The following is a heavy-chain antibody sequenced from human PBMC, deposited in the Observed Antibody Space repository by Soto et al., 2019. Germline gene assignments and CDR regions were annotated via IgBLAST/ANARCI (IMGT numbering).Heavy chain of an antibody. V-gene: IGHV3-15*07. CDR2: IKSKTDGGTT. CDR3: TTGLGGYDYYFDY. J-gene: IGHJ4*02. CDR1: GFTFSNAW. D-gene: IGHD5-12*01. Sequence: EVQLVESGGGLVKPGGSLRLSCAASGFTFSNAWMNWVRQAPGKGLEWVGRIKSKTDGGTTDYAAPVKGRFTISRDDSKNTLYLQMNSLKTEDTAVYYCTTGLGGYDYYFDYWGQGTLVTVSS.